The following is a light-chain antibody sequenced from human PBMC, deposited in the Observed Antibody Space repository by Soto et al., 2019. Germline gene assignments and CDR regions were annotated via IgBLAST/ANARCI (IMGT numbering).Light chain of an antibody. Sequence: EIVLTQSPGTLSLSPGERATLSCRASQSLTNSRLAWYQQKPGQAPKVLIYGGSNRATGIPDRVSGSGSGTEFTLTISRLESEAFAVYYCQQSSSSPRTFSQGTKLEIQ. CDR2: GGS. CDR1: QSLTNSR. J-gene: IGKJ2*01. V-gene: IGKV3-20*01. CDR3: QQSSSSPRT.